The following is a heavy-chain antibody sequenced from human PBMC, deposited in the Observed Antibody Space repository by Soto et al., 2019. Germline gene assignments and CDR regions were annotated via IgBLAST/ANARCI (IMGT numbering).Heavy chain of an antibody. CDR3: AKSSPYCSSTSCPFDY. Sequence: PGGSLILSGATSGFTSSRYAMRWVRQAPGKGLELVSAIRGSGGSTYYADSGKGRFTIFRDNSKNTLYLQMTSLRAEDPAVYYCAKSSPYCSSTSCPFDYWGQGTLDTVSS. J-gene: IGHJ4*02. D-gene: IGHD2-2*01. V-gene: IGHV3-23*01. CDR1: GFTSSRYA. CDR2: IRGSGGST.